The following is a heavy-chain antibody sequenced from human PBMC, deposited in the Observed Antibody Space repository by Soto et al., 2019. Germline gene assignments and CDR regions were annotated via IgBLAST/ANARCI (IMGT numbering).Heavy chain of an antibody. CDR2: ISSSSSYI. D-gene: IGHD1-26*01. V-gene: IGHV3-21*01. CDR3: ARERWELLRYYYYGMDV. Sequence: GGSLRLSCAASGFTFSSYSMNWVRQAPWKGLEWVSSISSSSSYIYYADSVKGRFTISRDNAKNSLYLQMNSLRAEDTAVYYCARERWELLRYYYYGMDVWGQGPTVTVSS. J-gene: IGHJ6*02. CDR1: GFTFSSYS.